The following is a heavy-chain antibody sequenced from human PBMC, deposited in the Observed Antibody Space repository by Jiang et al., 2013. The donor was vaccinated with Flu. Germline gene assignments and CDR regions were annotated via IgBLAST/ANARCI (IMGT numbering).Heavy chain of an antibody. V-gene: IGHV6-1*01. CDR1: GDSVSSDSVA. J-gene: IGHJ6*02. Sequence: QTLSLTCAISGDSVSSDSVAWNWIRQSPSRGLEWLGRTFFRSNWYNDYAVPVKSRVTIKPDTSKNQFSLQLNSVTPEDTAVYFCARTPTNYYGSGSYLYYYHGMDVWGQGTTVTVSS. CDR3: ARTPTNYYGSGSYLYYYHGMDV. CDR2: TFFRSNWYN. D-gene: IGHD3-10*01.